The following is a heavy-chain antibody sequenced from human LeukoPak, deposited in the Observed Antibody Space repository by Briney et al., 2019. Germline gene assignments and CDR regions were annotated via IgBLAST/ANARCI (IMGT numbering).Heavy chain of an antibody. V-gene: IGHV1-18*01. Sequence: ASVKVSCKASGYTFISYGISWVRQAPGQGLEWMGWISSHNGYTKYAQKFQGRVTMTTDTSMSTAHMELGSLRSDDTAVYYCARRRAVAGVNWFDPWGQGTLVTVSS. D-gene: IGHD6-19*01. CDR1: GYTFISYG. CDR3: ARRRAVAGVNWFDP. J-gene: IGHJ5*02. CDR2: ISSHNGYT.